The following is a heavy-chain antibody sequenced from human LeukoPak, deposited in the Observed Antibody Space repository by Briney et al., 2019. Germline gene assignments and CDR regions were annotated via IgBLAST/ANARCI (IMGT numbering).Heavy chain of an antibody. D-gene: IGHD4-23*01. J-gene: IGHJ4*02. CDR3: ARGRPHGNDY. V-gene: IGHV3-74*01. Sequence: GGSLRLSCAASGNYWMHWVRQAPGKGLVWVSHINSDGSSTTYADSVKGRFSISRDNAKNTLYLQMNSLRVEDTAVYYCARGRPHGNDYWGQGTLVTVSS. CDR1: GNYW. CDR2: INSDGSST.